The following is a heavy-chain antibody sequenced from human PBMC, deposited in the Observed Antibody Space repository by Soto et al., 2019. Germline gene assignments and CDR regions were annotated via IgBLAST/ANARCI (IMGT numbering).Heavy chain of an antibody. CDR2: IHYSGST. CDR3: ARAASGGTYLRMDYFDW. J-gene: IGHJ4*02. Sequence: SETLSLTCTVSGGSISSYNWIWIRQSPGKGLECIGYIHYSGSTNYNPSLKSRVTISVDRSKNQFSLKVSSVTAADTALYFCARAASGGTYLRMDYFDWWGQGTLVTVFS. CDR1: GGSISSYN. D-gene: IGHD2-15*01. V-gene: IGHV4-59*01.